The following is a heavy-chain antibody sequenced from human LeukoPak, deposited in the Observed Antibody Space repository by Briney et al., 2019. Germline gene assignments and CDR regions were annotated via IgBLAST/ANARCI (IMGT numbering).Heavy chain of an antibody. V-gene: IGHV4-34*01. J-gene: IGHJ4*02. CDR3: ARGGCSGGSCYTSLDY. D-gene: IGHD2-15*01. Sequence: SETLSLTCAVYGGSFSGYYWSWIRQPPGKGLEWIGEINHSGSTNYNPSLKSRVTISIDTSKNQFSLKLTSVTAADTAVYYCARGGCSGGSCYTSLDYWGQGTLVTVSS. CDR2: INHSGST. CDR1: GGSFSGYY.